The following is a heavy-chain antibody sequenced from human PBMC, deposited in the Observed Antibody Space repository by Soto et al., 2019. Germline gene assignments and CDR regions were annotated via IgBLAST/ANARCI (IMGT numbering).Heavy chain of an antibody. J-gene: IGHJ4*02. V-gene: IGHV3-23*01. CDR3: AKDRGDYYDSSGYYTY. D-gene: IGHD3-22*01. Sequence: GGSLRLSCAAAGFTFSSYAMSWVRQAPGKGLEWVSAISGSGGSTYYADSVKGRFTISRDNSKNTLYLQMNSLRAEDTAVYYCAKDRGDYYDSSGYYTYWGQGTLVTVSS. CDR2: ISGSGGST. CDR1: GFTFSSYA.